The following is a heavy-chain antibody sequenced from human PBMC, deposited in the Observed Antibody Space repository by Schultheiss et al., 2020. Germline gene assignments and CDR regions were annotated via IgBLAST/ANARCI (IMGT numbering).Heavy chain of an antibody. CDR3: ARDFADTAMGMDV. D-gene: IGHD5-18*01. J-gene: IGHJ6*03. V-gene: IGHV3-33*08. CDR2: MWYDGTNI. CDR1: GFTFSNYG. Sequence: GGSLRLSCAASGFTFSNYGMHWVRQASGKGLEWVAVMWYDGTNIYYADSVRGRFTISRDNSKNTLYLQMNSLRAEDTAVYYCARDFADTAMGMDVWGKGTTVTVSS.